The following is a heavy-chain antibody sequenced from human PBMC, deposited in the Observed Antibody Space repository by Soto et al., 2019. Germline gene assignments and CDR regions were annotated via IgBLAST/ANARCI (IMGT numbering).Heavy chain of an antibody. Sequence: PGGSLRLSCAASGFTFSSYGMHWVRQASGKGLEWVSFICYDGSNKYYADSVKVRLTISRDNSKNTLYLQMNSLRAADTAVYYCARDAVYDFWSGYCNNHYYYGMDXWGNGTTLTVS. J-gene: IGHJ6*04. V-gene: IGHV3-33*01. CDR2: ICYDGSNK. CDR1: GFTFSSYG. D-gene: IGHD3-3*01. CDR3: ARDAVYDFWSGYCNNHYYYGMDX.